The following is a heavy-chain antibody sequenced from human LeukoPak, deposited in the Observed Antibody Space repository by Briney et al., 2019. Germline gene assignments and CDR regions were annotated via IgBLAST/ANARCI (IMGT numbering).Heavy chain of an antibody. V-gene: IGHV4-38-2*01. CDR3: ARHRVGSGDTYYDFWSGYSGFDP. CDR1: GYSNSSGYY. D-gene: IGHD3-3*01. Sequence: SETLSLTCAFSGYSNSSGYYWGWIRQPPGKGLEWIGSIYHSGSTYCNPSLKNRVTILVDTSKNQFSRKLSSVTAADTAVYYCARHRVGSGDTYYDFWSGYSGFDPWGQGTLVTVSS. J-gene: IGHJ5*02. CDR2: IYHSGST.